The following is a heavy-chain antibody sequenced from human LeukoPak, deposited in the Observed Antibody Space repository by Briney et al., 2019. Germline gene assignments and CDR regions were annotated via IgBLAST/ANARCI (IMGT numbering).Heavy chain of an antibody. J-gene: IGHJ4*02. CDR1: GGSISSGDYY. Sequence: SETLSLTCTVSGGSISSGDYYWRWIRQPPGKGLEWIGYIYYSGSTYYNPSLKSRVTISVDTSKNQFSLKLSSVTAADTAVYYCAREHGDSYFDYWGQGTLVTVSS. CDR3: AREHGDSYFDY. CDR2: IYYSGST. D-gene: IGHD4-17*01. V-gene: IGHV4-30-4*01.